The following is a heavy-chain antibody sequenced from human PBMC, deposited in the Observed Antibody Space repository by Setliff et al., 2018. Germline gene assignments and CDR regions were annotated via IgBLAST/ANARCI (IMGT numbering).Heavy chain of an antibody. V-gene: IGHV1-2*02. CDR1: GYTFTTYG. J-gene: IGHJ4*02. Sequence: GASVKVSCKTSGYTFTTYGISWLRQAPGQGLEWMGWINPNSGGTTYAQKFQGRITMTRDTSLTTTYMELSGLRVEDTAVYYCARSRRYCSLTSCFTPLDYWGQGTLVTVSS. CDR2: INPNSGGT. CDR3: ARSRRYCSLTSCFTPLDY. D-gene: IGHD2-2*02.